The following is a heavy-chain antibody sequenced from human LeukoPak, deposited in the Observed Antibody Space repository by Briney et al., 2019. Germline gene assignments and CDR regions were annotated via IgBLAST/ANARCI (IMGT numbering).Heavy chain of an antibody. Sequence: PGGSLRLSCAASGFTFSTSWMIWVRQAPGKGLEWVANIKEDGSEKYYVDSVKGRFTISRDNSKNTLYLQMNSLRAEDTAVYYCAKDGAYTYYDFWSGYFDIWGQGTMVTVSS. V-gene: IGHV3-7*03. J-gene: IGHJ3*02. CDR2: IKEDGSEK. D-gene: IGHD3-3*01. CDR1: GFTFSTSW. CDR3: AKDGAYTYYDFWSGYFDI.